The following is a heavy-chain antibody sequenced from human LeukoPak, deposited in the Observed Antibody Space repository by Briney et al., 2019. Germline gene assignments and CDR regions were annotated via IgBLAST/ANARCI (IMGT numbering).Heavy chain of an antibody. V-gene: IGHV4-4*02. CDR1: GGSISSSNW. J-gene: IGHJ4*02. CDR2: IYHSGST. CDR3: ASLPTTPGYSSADY. Sequence: PSETLSLTCAVSGGSISSSNWWSWVRQPPGKGLERIGEIYHSGSTNYNPSLKSRVTISVDKSKNQFSLKLSSVTAADTAVYYCASLPTTPGYSSADYWGQGTLVTVSS. D-gene: IGHD6-19*01.